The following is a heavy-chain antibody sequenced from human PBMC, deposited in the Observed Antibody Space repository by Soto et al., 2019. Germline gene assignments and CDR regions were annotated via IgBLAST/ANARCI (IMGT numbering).Heavy chain of an antibody. CDR3: AIDPTGGWYGTYDY. CDR2: INPNSGGT. Sequence: ASVKVSCKASGYTFTGYYMHWVRQAPGQGLEWMGWINPNSGGTNYAQKFQGWVTMTRDTSISTAYMELSRLRSDDTAVYYCAIDPTGGWYGTYDYWGQGTLVTVSS. J-gene: IGHJ4*02. V-gene: IGHV1-2*04. D-gene: IGHD6-19*01. CDR1: GYTFTGYY.